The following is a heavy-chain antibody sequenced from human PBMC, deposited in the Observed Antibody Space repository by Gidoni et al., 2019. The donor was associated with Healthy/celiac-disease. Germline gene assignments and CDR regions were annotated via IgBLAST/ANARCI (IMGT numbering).Heavy chain of an antibody. D-gene: IGHD3-3*01. CDR2: IKQDGSEK. V-gene: IGHV3-7*03. Sequence: EVQLVESGGGLVQPGGSLRLSCAASGSTFSSYWMRGVRQAPGKGLEWVANIKQDGSEKYYVDSVKGRFTISRDNAKNSLYLQMNSLRAEDTAVYYCARVDEWLPDYWGQGTLVTVSS. CDR3: ARVDEWLPDY. CDR1: GSTFSSYW. J-gene: IGHJ4*02.